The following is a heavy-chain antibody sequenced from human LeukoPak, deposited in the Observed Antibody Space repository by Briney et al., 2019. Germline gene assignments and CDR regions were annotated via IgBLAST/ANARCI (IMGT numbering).Heavy chain of an antibody. CDR3: AKGGRYYYYYMDV. V-gene: IGHV3-30*02. CDR1: GFTFSSYG. Sequence: GGSLRLSCAASGFTFSSYGMHWVRQAPGKGLEWVAVIWYGGSNKYYADSVKGRFTISRDNSKNTLYLQMNSLRAEDTAVYYCAKGGRYYYYYMDVWGKGTTVTVSS. J-gene: IGHJ6*03. CDR2: IWYGGSNK.